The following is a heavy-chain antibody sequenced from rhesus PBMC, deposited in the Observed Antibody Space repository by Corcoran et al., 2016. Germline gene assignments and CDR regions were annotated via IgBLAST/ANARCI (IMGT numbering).Heavy chain of an antibody. J-gene: IGHJ4*01. V-gene: IGHV4-169*02. D-gene: IGHD7-45*01. CDR2: IYGSGSST. CDR3: ARDLTSGGYFDY. Sequence: QLPLQESGPGLVKPSETLSVTCAVSGGTISSGYWSWIRQAPGTGLEWIGYIYGSGSSTNYNPSLKSRVTLSVDTSKNQFSLKLSSVTAADTAVYYCARDLTSGGYFDYWGQGVLVTVSS. CDR1: GGTISSGY.